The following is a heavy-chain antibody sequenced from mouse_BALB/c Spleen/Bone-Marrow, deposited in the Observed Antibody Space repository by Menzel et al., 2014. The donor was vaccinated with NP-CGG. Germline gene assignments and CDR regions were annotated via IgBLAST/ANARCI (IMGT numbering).Heavy chain of an antibody. V-gene: IGHV1-5*01. CDR3: TRVITAVLATRATDY. CDR1: GYTFTSYW. D-gene: IGHD1-1*01. Sequence: EVHLVESGTVLARPGASVKMSCKASGYTFTSYWMHWVKRRPGQGLEWIGAIYPGNSDTSYNQKFKGKAKLTAVTSTSTAYMELSSLTNEDSAVYYCTRVITAVLATRATDYWGQGSSVTVSS. CDR2: IYPGNSDT. J-gene: IGHJ4*01.